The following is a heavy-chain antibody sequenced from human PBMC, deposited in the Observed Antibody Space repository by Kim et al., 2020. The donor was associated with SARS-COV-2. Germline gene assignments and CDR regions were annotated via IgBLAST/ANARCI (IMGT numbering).Heavy chain of an antibody. D-gene: IGHD4-17*01. CDR1: GGSISSYY. CDR3: ARGDYGYYYYYGMDV. V-gene: IGHV4-59*01. J-gene: IGHJ6*02. Sequence: SETLSLTCTVSGGSISSYYWSWIRQPPGKGLEWIGYIYYSGSTNYNPSLKSRVTISVDTSKNQFSLKLSSVTAADTAVYYCARGDYGYYYYYGMDVWGQGTTVTVSS. CDR2: IYYSGST.